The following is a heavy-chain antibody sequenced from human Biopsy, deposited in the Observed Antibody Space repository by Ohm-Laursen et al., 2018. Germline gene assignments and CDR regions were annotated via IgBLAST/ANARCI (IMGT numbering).Heavy chain of an antibody. J-gene: IGHJ3*02. V-gene: IGHV4-59*08. CDR3: AKHGSGWTGDDALHI. CDR1: GGSISGSS. D-gene: IGHD6-19*01. CDR2: NSYSGST. Sequence: GTLSLTCTVSGGSISGSSWSWIRQAPGWGREWVGYNSYSGSTSNNPSIKSRITISVNTTKNQLSLKVTSVTAADTAVYYCAKHGSGWTGDDALHIWGQGTMVTVSS.